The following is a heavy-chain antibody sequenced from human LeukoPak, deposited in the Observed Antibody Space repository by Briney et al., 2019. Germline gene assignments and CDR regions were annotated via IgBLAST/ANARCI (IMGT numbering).Heavy chain of an antibody. CDR2: IYTSGST. V-gene: IGHV4-4*07. CDR3: ASEAYYYDSSGYYKY. J-gene: IGHJ4*02. CDR1: GDSISSFH. D-gene: IGHD3-22*01. Sequence: SETLSLACTVSGDSISSFHWSWIRQPAGKGLEWIGRIYTSGSTNYNPSLKSRVTMSVDTSKNQFSLKLSSVTAADTAVYYCASEAYYYDSSGYYKYWGQGTLVTVSS.